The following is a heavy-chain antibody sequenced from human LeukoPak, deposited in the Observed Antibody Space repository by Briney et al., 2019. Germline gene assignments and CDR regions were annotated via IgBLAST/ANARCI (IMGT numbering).Heavy chain of an antibody. J-gene: IGHJ3*02. CDR3: AKGLGVASLIVDALDM. CDR1: GFTFHDYA. CDR2: ITWNSGSV. V-gene: IGHV3-9*03. D-gene: IGHD3/OR15-3a*01. Sequence: GGSLRLSCAASGFTFHDYAMHWVRHVPGKGLEWVSGITWNSGSVLYADSVRGRFTISRDNAKNSLYLQMNSLRPEDMAFYYCAKGLGVASLIVDALDMWGQGTMVTV.